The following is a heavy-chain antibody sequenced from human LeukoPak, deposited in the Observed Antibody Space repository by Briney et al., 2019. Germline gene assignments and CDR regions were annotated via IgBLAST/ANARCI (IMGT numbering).Heavy chain of an antibody. CDR1: GGSISTYY. V-gene: IGHV4-59*01. J-gene: IGHJ4*02. CDR3: ARAPRSWGFDY. D-gene: IGHD7-27*01. Sequence: SSETLSLTCTVSGGSISTYYGNWIRQAPGKGLEWIGYIYYSGSTNYNPSLKSRVTMSVDTSRNQFSLKLSSVTAADTAVYYCARAPRSWGFDYWGQGTLVTVSS. CDR2: IYYSGST.